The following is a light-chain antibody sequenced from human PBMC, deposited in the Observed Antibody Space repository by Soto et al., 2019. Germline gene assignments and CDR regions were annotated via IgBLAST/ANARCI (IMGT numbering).Light chain of an antibody. J-gene: IGLJ1*01. V-gene: IGLV1-47*01. CDR2: KDN. CDR3: AAWDDSLSGLYV. CDR1: SSNIGSNF. Sequence: QSVLTQTPSAFGTPGQRVTLSCSGSSSNIGSNFVYWYQKLPGTAPKLLMYKDNHRPSGVPDRFSGSKSGTSASLAISGLRSEDEADYYCAAWDDSLSGLYVFXTGTKVTVL.